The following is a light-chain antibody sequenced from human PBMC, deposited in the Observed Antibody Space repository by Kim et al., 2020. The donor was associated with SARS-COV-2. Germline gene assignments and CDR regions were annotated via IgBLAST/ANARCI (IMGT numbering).Light chain of an antibody. CDR3: AAWDVSLSGRV. J-gene: IGLJ3*02. V-gene: IGLV1-47*02. CDR1: SSNIEKTY. CDR2: GNR. Sequence: GQGVTIPCSESSSNIEKTYVFWYQQLPGTAPKLLIYGNRRRPSGVPDRFSGSKSGTSASLDISDLRSEDEADYYCAAWDVSLSGRVFGGGTKVTVL.